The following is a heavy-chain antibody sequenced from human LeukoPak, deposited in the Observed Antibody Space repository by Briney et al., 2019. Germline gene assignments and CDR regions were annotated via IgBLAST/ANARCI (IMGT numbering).Heavy chain of an antibody. CDR1: GGPISSSSYY. Sequence: SETLSLTCTVSGGPISSSSYYWGWIRQPPGKGLEWIGSIYYSGSTYYNPSLKSRVTISVDTSKNQFSLKLSSVTAADTAVYYCARSATMPPGYFDYWGQGTLVTVSS. D-gene: IGHD2-2*01. V-gene: IGHV4-39*07. CDR3: ARSATMPPGYFDY. CDR2: IYYSGST. J-gene: IGHJ4*02.